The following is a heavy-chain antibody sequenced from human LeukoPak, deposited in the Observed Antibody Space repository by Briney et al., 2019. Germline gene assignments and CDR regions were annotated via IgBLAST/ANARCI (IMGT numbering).Heavy chain of an antibody. J-gene: IGHJ4*02. CDR1: GFTFSSYE. Sequence: GGSLRLSCAASGFTFSSYEMNWVRQAPGKGLEWVSYISTSGSGTTIYYADSVKGRFTISRDNAKNSLYLQMNSLRAEDTAVYYCARLRAGDYFDYWGQGTLVTVSS. V-gene: IGHV3-48*03. D-gene: IGHD6-19*01. CDR3: ARLRAGDYFDY. CDR2: ISTSGSGTTI.